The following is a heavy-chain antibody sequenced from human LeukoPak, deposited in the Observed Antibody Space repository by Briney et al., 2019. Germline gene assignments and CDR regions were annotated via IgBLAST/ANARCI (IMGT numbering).Heavy chain of an antibody. J-gene: IGHJ3*02. V-gene: IGHV3-30-3*01. CDR3: AREAFIYCSGGSCYSTGGRDAFDI. Sequence: GGSLRLSCAASGFTFSSYAMPWVRQAPGKGLEWVAVISYDGSNKYYADSVKGRFTISRDNSKNTLYLQMNSLRAEDTALYYCAREAFIYCSGGSCYSTGGRDAFDIWGQGTMVTVSS. D-gene: IGHD2-15*01. CDR1: GFTFSSYA. CDR2: ISYDGSNK.